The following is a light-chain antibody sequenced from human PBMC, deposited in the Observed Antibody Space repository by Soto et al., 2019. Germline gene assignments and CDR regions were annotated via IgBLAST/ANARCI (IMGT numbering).Light chain of an antibody. J-gene: IGKJ2*01. CDR2: GVS. CDR3: QQYSSLPHT. CDR1: QSVTNSF. Sequence: ENVLTQSPGTLSLSPGERATLSCRASQSVTNSFFAWYQQKPGQAPSLLIYGVSSRATGIPDRFSGSGSGTDFNLTISRLEPEDFVVYYCQQYSSLPHTFGQGTKLEV. V-gene: IGKV3-20*01.